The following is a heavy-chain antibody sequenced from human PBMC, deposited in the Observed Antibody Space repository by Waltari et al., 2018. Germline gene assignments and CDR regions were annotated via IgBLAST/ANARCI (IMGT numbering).Heavy chain of an antibody. CDR2: SHYTGSA. Sequence: QLQLEESGPGLVKPSEPLSLTCTVSGGSIRTSSYYWGWVRQPPGKRLEWIGNSHYTGSAHYNPSLRSRVTISVDTSRNQFFLELSSVTATDTAVYYCARRGSSGWFMDYWGQGTLVIVSS. V-gene: IGHV4-39*01. D-gene: IGHD6-19*01. J-gene: IGHJ4*02. CDR3: ARRGSSGWFMDY. CDR1: GGSIRTSSYY.